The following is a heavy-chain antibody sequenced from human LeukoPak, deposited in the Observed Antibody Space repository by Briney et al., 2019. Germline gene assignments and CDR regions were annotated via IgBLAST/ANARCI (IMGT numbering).Heavy chain of an antibody. V-gene: IGHV4-59*01. CDR1: GGSISSYY. J-gene: IGHJ4*02. CDR3: ARRDSSSWYLDY. Sequence: SETLSLTCTVSGGSISSYYWSWIRQPPGKGLEWIGYIYYSGSTNYNPSLKSRVTIPVETSKNQFSLKMSSVTAADTAVYYCARRDSSSWYLDYWGQGTLVTVSS. D-gene: IGHD6-13*01. CDR2: IYYSGST.